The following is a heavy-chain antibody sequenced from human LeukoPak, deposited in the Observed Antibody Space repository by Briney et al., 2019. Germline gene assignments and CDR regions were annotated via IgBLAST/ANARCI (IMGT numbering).Heavy chain of an antibody. CDR3: ARGGYCSSTSCYSCDY. J-gene: IGHJ4*02. CDR1: GYTFTSYG. D-gene: IGHD2-2*01. V-gene: IGHV1-18*01. CDR2: ISAYNGNT. Sequence: ASVKVSCKASGYTFTSYGVSWVRQAPGQGLEWMGWISAYNGNTNYAQKLQGRVTMTTDTSTSTAYMELRSLRSDDTAVYYCARGGYCSSTSCYSCDYWGQGTLVTVSS.